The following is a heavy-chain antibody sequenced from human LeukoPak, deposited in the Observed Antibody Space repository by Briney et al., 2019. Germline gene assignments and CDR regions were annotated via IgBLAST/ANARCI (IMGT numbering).Heavy chain of an antibody. Sequence: PGGSLRPSCAASGFTVSSNYMSWVRQAPGKGLEWVSVIYSGGSTYYADSVKGRFTISRDNSKNTLYLQMNSLRAEDTAVYYCARDYRGWSSEYFQHWGQGTLVTVSS. V-gene: IGHV3-53*01. CDR1: GFTVSSNY. CDR2: IYSGGST. D-gene: IGHD6-19*01. J-gene: IGHJ1*01. CDR3: ARDYRGWSSEYFQH.